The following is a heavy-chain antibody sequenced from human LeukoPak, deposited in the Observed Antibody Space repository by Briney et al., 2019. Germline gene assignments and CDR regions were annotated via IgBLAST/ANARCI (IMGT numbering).Heavy chain of an antibody. Sequence: TSETLSLTCAVYGGSFSGYYWSWIRQPPGKGLEWIGEINHSGSTNYNPSLKSRVTISVDTSKNQFSLKLSSVTAADTAVYYCARGHYDSSYDYWGQGTLVTVSS. V-gene: IGHV4-34*01. J-gene: IGHJ4*02. CDR1: GGSFSGYY. D-gene: IGHD3-22*01. CDR2: INHSGST. CDR3: ARGHYDSSYDY.